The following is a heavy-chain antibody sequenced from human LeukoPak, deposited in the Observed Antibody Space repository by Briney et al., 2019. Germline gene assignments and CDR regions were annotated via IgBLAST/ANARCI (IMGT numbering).Heavy chain of an antibody. CDR2: IYYSGST. Sequence: PSETLSLTCTVSGGSISSYYWSWIRQPPGKGLEWIGYIYYSGSTNYNPSLKSRVTMSVDTSKNQFSLKLSSVTAADTAVYYCARDNRPPLYNWFDPWGQGTLVTVSS. J-gene: IGHJ5*02. V-gene: IGHV4-59*12. CDR1: GGSISSYY. CDR3: ARDNRPPLYNWFDP.